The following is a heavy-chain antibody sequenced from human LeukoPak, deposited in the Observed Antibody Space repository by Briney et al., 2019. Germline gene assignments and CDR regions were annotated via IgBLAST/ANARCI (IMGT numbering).Heavy chain of an antibody. CDR3: ARRLLRYFDWADYGMDV. CDR1: GGSISSYY. Sequence: PSETLSLTCTVSGGSISSYYWSWIRQPPGKGLEWIGYIYYSGSTNYNPSLKGRVTISVDTSKNQFSLKLSSVTAADTAVYYCARRLLRYFDWADYGMDVWGQGTTVTVSS. CDR2: IYYSGST. V-gene: IGHV4-59*08. J-gene: IGHJ6*02. D-gene: IGHD3-9*01.